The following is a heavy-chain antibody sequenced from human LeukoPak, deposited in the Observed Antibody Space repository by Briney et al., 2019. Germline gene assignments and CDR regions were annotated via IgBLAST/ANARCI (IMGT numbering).Heavy chain of an antibody. CDR1: GFTFDDYA. J-gene: IGHJ4*02. V-gene: IGHV3-43D*04. Sequence: GGSLRLSCAASGFTFDDYAMHWVRQAPGKGLEWVSLISWDGGSTYYADSVKGRFTISRDNSKNTLYVEMNTLRAEDTAVYYCAKWGDYDILTGYYVSDFWGQGTLVTVSS. CDR3: AKWGDYDILTGYYVSDF. CDR2: ISWDGGST. D-gene: IGHD3-9*01.